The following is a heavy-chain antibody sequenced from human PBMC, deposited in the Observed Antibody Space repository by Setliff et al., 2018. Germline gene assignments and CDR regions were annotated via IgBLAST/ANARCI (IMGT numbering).Heavy chain of an antibody. CDR1: AFSSSNYG. CDR3: AGLALTGYDSSGYYYTLEYYYYMDV. CDR2: ISTSSGTR. J-gene: IGHJ6*03. Sequence: PGGSRRLSWVLSAFSSSNYGMAWVRQAPGKGLEWISYISTSSGTRYYADSVKGRFSISRDNANQSLYQQMNSLRGEDTALYYCAGLALTGYDSSGYYYTLEYYYYMDVWGKGTTVTSP. V-gene: IGHV3-48*01. D-gene: IGHD3-22*01.